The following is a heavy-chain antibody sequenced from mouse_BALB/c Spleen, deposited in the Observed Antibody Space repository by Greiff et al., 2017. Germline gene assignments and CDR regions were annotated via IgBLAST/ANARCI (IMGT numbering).Heavy chain of an antibody. V-gene: IGHV5-17*02. CDR2: ISSGSSTI. CDR1: GFTFSSFG. J-gene: IGHJ2*01. CDR3: ARGSRYYFDY. Sequence: EVKLMESGGGLVQPGGSRKLSCAASGFTFSSFGMHWVRQAPEKGLEWVAYISSGSSTIYYADTVKGRFTISRDNPKNTLFLQMTSLRSEDTAMYYCARGSRYYFDYWGQGTTLTVSS.